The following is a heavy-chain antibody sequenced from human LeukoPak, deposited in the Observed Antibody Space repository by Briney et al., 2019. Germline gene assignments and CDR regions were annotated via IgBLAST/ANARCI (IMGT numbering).Heavy chain of an antibody. CDR2: ISGSGGST. Sequence: GGSLRLSCAASGFTFSSYGMSWVRQAPGKGLEWVSAISGSGGSTYYADSVKGRFTISRDNSKNTLYLQMNSLRAEDTAVYYCAKSPEQIAVAGLDYWGQGTLVTVSS. V-gene: IGHV3-23*01. D-gene: IGHD6-19*01. CDR3: AKSPEQIAVAGLDY. J-gene: IGHJ4*02. CDR1: GFTFSSYG.